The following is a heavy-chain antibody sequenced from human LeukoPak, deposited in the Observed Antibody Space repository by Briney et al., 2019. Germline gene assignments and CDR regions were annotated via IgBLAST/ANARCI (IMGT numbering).Heavy chain of an antibody. J-gene: IGHJ3*02. V-gene: IGHV4-59*08. Sequence: SSETLSLTCTVSGGSISSYYWSWIRQPPGKGLEWIGYIYYSGSTNYNPSLKSRVTISVDTSKNQFSLKLSSVTAADTAVYYCARHGPPDYYGSGSSLYDAFDIWGQGTMVTVSS. CDR2: IYYSGST. CDR1: GGSISSYY. CDR3: ARHGPPDYYGSGSSLYDAFDI. D-gene: IGHD3-10*01.